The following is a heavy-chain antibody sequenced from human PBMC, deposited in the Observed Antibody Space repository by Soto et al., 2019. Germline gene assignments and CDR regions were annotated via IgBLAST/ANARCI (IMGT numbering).Heavy chain of an antibody. D-gene: IGHD2-8*01. J-gene: IGHJ6*02. CDR1: GYTFTSYY. CDR2: INPSDGST. Sequence: AAVKVSCKAAGYTFTSYYMHWVRQAPGQGLEWMGIINPSDGSTSYAQKFQGRVTMTRDTSTSTVYMELSRLRSEDTAVSYCARECRGFCTNGFLKDEYYYYGMDVSCQGITVNVS. CDR3: ARECRGFCTNGFLKDEYYYYGMDV. V-gene: IGHV1-46*01.